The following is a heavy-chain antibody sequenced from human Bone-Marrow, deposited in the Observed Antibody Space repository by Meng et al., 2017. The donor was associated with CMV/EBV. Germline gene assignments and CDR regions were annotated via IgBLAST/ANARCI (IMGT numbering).Heavy chain of an antibody. CDR2: IYYSGST. Sequence: WETLSLSCTVSGGSISSYYWSWIRQPPGKGLEWIGYIYYSGSTNYNPSLKSRGTISVDTSKNQFALKLSSVTAADTAVYYCARTTSGRFDYWGQGTLVTVSS. V-gene: IGHV4-59*01. CDR3: ARTTSGRFDY. CDR1: GGSISSYY. D-gene: IGHD2-8*01. J-gene: IGHJ4*02.